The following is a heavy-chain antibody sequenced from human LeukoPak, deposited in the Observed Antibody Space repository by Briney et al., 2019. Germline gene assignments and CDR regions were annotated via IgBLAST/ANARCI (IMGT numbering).Heavy chain of an antibody. D-gene: IGHD3-22*01. Sequence: GGSLRLSCAASGFPFSSHGMSWVRQAPGKGLEWVSGIIGGGGSTYYADSVKGRFTISGDNSRNTLFLQMNSLRAEDTAVYYCARVLRYDNSGHDSFDIWGQGTMVTVSS. J-gene: IGHJ3*02. CDR1: GFPFSSHG. CDR3: ARVLRYDNSGHDSFDI. V-gene: IGHV3-23*01. CDR2: IIGGGGST.